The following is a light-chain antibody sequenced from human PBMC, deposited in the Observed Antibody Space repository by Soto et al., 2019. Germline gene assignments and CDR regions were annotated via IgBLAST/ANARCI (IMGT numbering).Light chain of an antibody. V-gene: IGKV3-20*01. Sequence: EIVLTQSPGTLSLSPGERATLSCRASQRVSPYLAWYQHKPGQAPRLLIYGASSRATGIPDRFSGSGSATDVALTISRLEPEDFAVYYCQQYGSSPPLTFGPGTKVDI. J-gene: IGKJ3*01. CDR3: QQYGSSPPLT. CDR2: GAS. CDR1: QRVSPY.